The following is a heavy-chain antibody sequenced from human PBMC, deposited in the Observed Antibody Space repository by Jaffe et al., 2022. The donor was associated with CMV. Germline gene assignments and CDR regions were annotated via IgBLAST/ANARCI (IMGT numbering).Heavy chain of an antibody. CDR3: AGKPDSDWYFGY. CDR2: MYYSGST. D-gene: IGHD6-19*01. J-gene: IGHJ4*02. V-gene: IGHV4-59*01. Sequence: QVQLQESGPGLVKPSETLSLACTVSGGSISTYYWNWIRQPPGKGLEWIGSMYYSGSTNYNPSLKSRVTISVDTSKNQISLKLNSVTAADTAVYYCAGKPDSDWYFGYWGQGTLVTVSS. CDR1: GGSISTYY.